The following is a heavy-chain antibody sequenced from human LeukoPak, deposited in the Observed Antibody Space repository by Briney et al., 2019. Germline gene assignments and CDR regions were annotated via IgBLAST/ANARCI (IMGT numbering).Heavy chain of an antibody. V-gene: IGHV1-69*05. CDR1: GGTFSSYA. D-gene: IGHD3-3*01. CDR3: ARSITIFGVVRDYYYYMDV. CDR2: IIPIFGTA. Sequence: SVKVSCKASGGTFSSYAISWVRQAPGQGLEWMGGIIPIFGTANYAQKFQGRVTITTDESTSTAYMELSSLRPEDTAVYYCARSITIFGVVRDYYYYMDVWGKGTTVTVSS. J-gene: IGHJ6*03.